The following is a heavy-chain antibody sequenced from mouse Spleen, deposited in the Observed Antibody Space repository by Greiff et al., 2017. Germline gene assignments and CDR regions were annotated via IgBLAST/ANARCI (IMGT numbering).Heavy chain of an antibody. Sequence: QVQLKQSGPGLVQPSQSLSITCTVSGFSLTSYGIHWVRQSPGKGLEWLGVIWSGGSTDYNAAFISRLSISKDNSKSQVFFKMNSLQAADTAIYYCARNGDDPTMDYWGQGTSVTVSS. CDR3: ARNGDDPTMDY. D-gene: IGHD2-3*01. V-gene: IGHV2-2*01. J-gene: IGHJ4*01. CDR2: IWSGGST. CDR1: GFSLTSYG.